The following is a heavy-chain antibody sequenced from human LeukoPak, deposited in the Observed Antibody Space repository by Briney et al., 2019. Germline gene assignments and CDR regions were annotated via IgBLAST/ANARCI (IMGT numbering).Heavy chain of an antibody. J-gene: IGHJ4*02. CDR1: GFTFSSYG. V-gene: IGHV3-23*01. CDR2: ISGSGGST. Sequence: PGGSLRLSCAASGFTFSSYGMSWVRQAPGKGLEWVSAISGSGGSTYYADSVKGRFTISRDNSKNTLYLQMNSLGAEDTAVYYCAKQDEIMVRGVGGYFDYWGQGTLVTVSS. CDR3: AKQDEIMVRGVGGYFDY. D-gene: IGHD3-10*01.